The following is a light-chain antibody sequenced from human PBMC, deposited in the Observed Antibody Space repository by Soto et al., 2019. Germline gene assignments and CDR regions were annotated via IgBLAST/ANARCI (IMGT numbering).Light chain of an antibody. Sequence: QSALTQPASVSGSPGQSITISCTGTSSDVGGYNYVSWYQQHPGKAPKLMIYDVSNRPSGVSGRFSSSKSGNMASLTISGLQAEDEADYYCSSYTSSSTLYVFGTGTKVTVL. CDR3: SSYTSSSTLYV. CDR1: SSDVGGYNY. V-gene: IGLV2-14*01. CDR2: DVS. J-gene: IGLJ1*01.